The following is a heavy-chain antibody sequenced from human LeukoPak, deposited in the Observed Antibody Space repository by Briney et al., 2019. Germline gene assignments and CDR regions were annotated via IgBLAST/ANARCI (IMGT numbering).Heavy chain of an antibody. V-gene: IGHV3-7*01. D-gene: IGHD2-2*02. CDR3: ARGVLPGAIEWSLDY. CDR2: IKQDGSEK. J-gene: IGHJ4*02. Sequence: GGSLRLSCAASGFSFSNYWMSWVRQAPGKGLEWVANIKQDGSEKFYVGSVRGRFTISRDNAKNSLYLQMNSLRAEDTAVYYCARGVLPGAIEWSLDYWGQGTLVTVSS. CDR1: GFSFSNYW.